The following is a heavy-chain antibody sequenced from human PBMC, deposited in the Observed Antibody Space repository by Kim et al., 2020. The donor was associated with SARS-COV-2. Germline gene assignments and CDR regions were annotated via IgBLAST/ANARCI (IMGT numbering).Heavy chain of an antibody. Sequence: KSRVTVSVDTSKNQFSQKLSSVTAADTAVYYCARCSRGDILTGYYELDPWGQGTLVTVSS. D-gene: IGHD3-9*01. CDR3: ARCSRGDILTGYYELDP. J-gene: IGHJ5*02. V-gene: IGHV4-39*01.